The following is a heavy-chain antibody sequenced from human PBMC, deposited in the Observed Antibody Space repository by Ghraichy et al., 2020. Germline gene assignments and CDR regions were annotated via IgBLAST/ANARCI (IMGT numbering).Heavy chain of an antibody. CDR2: IYYSGST. J-gene: IGHJ6*03. V-gene: IGHV4-39*07. Sequence: SETLSLTCTVSGGSISSSSYYWGWIRQPPGKGLEWIGSIYYSGSTYYNPSLKSRVTISVDTSKNQFSLKLSSVTAADTAVYYCARDRCSSTSCYTYYYYYYMDVWGKGTTVTVSS. D-gene: IGHD2-2*02. CDR3: ARDRCSSTSCYTYYYYYYMDV. CDR1: GGSISSSSYY.